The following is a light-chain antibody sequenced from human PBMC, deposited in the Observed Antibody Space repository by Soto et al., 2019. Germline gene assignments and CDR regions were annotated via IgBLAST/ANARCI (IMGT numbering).Light chain of an antibody. J-gene: IGKJ1*01. V-gene: IGKV3-15*01. CDR1: QSISDP. CDR3: QQYNNWPRT. Sequence: EIVMTQSPATLSVSPGGRATLSCRASQSISDPLAWYQQKPGQAPRLLIHGASTRAPGFPARFSGSGSGTDFTLTISSLQSEDFAVYYCQQYNNWPRTFGQGTKVDIK. CDR2: GAS.